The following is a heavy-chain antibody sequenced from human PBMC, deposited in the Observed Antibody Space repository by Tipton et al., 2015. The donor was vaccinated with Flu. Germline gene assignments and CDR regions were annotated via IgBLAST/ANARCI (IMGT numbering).Heavy chain of an antibody. V-gene: IGHV1-18*01. CDR2: ISAYNGNT. CDR3: ARNSYCGGDCSFHAAFDI. Sequence: QLVQSGAEVKKPGASVKVSCKASGYTFTSYGISWVRQAPGQGLEWMGWISAYNGNTNYAQKLQGRVTMTTDTSTSTAYMELRSLSSDDPAVFYCARNSYCGGDCSFHAAFDIWGQGTMVTVSS. D-gene: IGHD2-21*02. CDR1: GYTFTSYG. J-gene: IGHJ3*02.